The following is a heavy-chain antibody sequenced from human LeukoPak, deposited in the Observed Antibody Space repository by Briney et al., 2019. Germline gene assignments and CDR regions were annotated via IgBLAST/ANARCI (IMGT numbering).Heavy chain of an antibody. J-gene: IGHJ6*03. CDR2: ISSSSSYI. CDR3: ARDKVLRYFDWLPVRDYYYYMDV. Sequence: GGSLRLSCAASGFTFSSYSMNWVRQAPGKGLEGVSSISSSSSYIYYADSVKGRFTISRDNAKNSLYLQMNSLRAEDTAVYYCARDKVLRYFDWLPVRDYYYYMDVWGKGTTVTISS. V-gene: IGHV3-21*01. D-gene: IGHD3-9*01. CDR1: GFTFSSYS.